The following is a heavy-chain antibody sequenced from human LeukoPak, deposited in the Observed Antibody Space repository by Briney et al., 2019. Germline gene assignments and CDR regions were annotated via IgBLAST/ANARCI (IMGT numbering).Heavy chain of an antibody. J-gene: IGHJ4*02. CDR1: GGSISSSSYY. CDR3: ARERIVGAPDY. V-gene: IGHV4-39*07. D-gene: IGHD1-26*01. CDR2: IYYSGST. Sequence: PSETPSLTCTVSGGSISSSSYYWGWIRQPPGKGLEWIGSIYYSGSTYYNPSLKSRVTISVDTSKNQFSLKLSSVTAADTAVYYCARERIVGAPDYWGQGTLVTVSS.